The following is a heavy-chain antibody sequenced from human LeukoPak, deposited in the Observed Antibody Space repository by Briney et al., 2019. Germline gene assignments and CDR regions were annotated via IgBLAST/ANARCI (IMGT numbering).Heavy chain of an antibody. D-gene: IGHD2-15*01. V-gene: IGHV3-23*01. J-gene: IGHJ4*02. Sequence: PGGSLRLSCAASGFTFSILDMSWVRQAPGKGLEWVSAISGNGGRTYYADSVKGRFTISRDNSKNTLYLQMNSLRAEDTAVYYCARSRGVGYCSGGSCYLDYWGQGTLVTVSS. CDR1: GFTFSILD. CDR2: ISGNGGRT. CDR3: ARSRGVGYCSGGSCYLDY.